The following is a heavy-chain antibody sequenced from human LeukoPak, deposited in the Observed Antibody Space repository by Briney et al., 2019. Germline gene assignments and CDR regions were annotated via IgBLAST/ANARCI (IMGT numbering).Heavy chain of an antibody. Sequence: SETLSLTCTVSGGSISSYYWSWIRQPAGKGLEWIGRIYTSGSTTYNPSLKSRVTISVDKSKNQFSLKLSSVTAADTAVYYCARDPGSGYYYRAFDYWGQGTLVTVSS. CDR3: ARDPGSGYYYRAFDY. D-gene: IGHD3-22*01. V-gene: IGHV4-4*07. CDR2: IYTSGST. J-gene: IGHJ4*02. CDR1: GGSISSYY.